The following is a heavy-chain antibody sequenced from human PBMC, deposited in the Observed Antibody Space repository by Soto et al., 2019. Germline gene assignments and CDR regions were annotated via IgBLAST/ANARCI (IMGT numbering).Heavy chain of an antibody. V-gene: IGHV4-34*01. D-gene: IGHD2-15*01. CDR2: INHSGST. CDR3: ASGGVFCSGGRGSHFGY. Sequence: QVQLQQWGAGLLKPSETLSLTCAVYGGSFSGYYWSWIRQPPGKGLEWIGEINHSGSTNYNPSLKSRVTLSVDTSKNECSLKLRSVPAAATALYYCASGGVFCSGGRGSHFGYWGQGTLVSVSS. J-gene: IGHJ4*02. CDR1: GGSFSGYY.